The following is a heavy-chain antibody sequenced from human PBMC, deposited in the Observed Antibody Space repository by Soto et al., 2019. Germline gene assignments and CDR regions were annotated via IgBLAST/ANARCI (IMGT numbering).Heavy chain of an antibody. CDR2: INHSGST. J-gene: IGHJ3*02. V-gene: IGHV4-34*01. CDR1: GGSFSGYY. CDR3: ARLIDDFNAFDI. D-gene: IGHD1-1*01. Sequence: PSETLSLTCAVYGGSFSGYYWSWVRQPPGKGLEWIGEINHSGSTNYNPSLKSRVTISVDTSKNQFSLKLSSVTAADTAVYYCARLIDDFNAFDIWGQGTMVTVSS.